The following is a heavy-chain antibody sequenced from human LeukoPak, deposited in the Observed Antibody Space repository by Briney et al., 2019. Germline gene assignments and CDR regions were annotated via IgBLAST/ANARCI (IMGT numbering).Heavy chain of an antibody. CDR3: ARGRKRGWSSSGYDLDY. D-gene: IGHD6-13*01. J-gene: IGHJ4*02. CDR2: INHSGSI. CDR1: GGSFSGYY. Sequence: SETLSLTCAVYGGSFSGYYWSWIRQPPGKGLEWIGEINHSGSINYNPSLKSRATISVATSKNQFSLKLSSVTAADTAVYYCARGRKRGWSSSGYDLDYWGQGTLVTVSS. V-gene: IGHV4-34*01.